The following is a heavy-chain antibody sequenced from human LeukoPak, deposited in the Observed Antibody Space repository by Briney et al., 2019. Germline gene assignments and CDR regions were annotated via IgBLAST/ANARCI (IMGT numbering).Heavy chain of an antibody. D-gene: IGHD6-6*01. CDR1: GGSFSGYY. CDR3: ARGPDSIAARLFDY. Sequence: SETLSLTCAVYGGSFSGYYWSWIRQPPGKGLEWIGEINHSGSTNYNPSLKSRVTISVDTSKNQFSLKLSSVTAADTAVYYCARGPDSIAARLFDYWGQGTLVTVSS. CDR2: INHSGST. V-gene: IGHV4-34*01. J-gene: IGHJ4*02.